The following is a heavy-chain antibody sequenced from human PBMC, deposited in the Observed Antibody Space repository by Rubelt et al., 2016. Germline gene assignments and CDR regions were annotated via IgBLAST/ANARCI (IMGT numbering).Heavy chain of an antibody. D-gene: IGHD6-19*01. Sequence: RLSCAASGFTFSSYWMSWARQAPGKGLEWLANIKEDGSETYHVDSARGRFTISRDNAKNSVYLQMNSLSAEDTAVYYCARGRRHSSGPRYIGMDVWGQGTTVSVSS. CDR3: ARGRRHSSGPRYIGMDV. V-gene: IGHV3-7*01. CDR1: GFTFSSYW. CDR2: IKEDGSET. J-gene: IGHJ6*02.